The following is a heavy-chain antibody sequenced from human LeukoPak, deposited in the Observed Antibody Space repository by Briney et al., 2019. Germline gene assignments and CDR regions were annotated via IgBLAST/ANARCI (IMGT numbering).Heavy chain of an antibody. D-gene: IGHD5-18*01. V-gene: IGHV1-2*02. CDR3: ARDRGYSYAKKSSEYYYMDV. CDR1: GSTFTGYY. Sequence: ASVKVSCKASGSTFTGYYMHWVRQAPGQGLEWMGWINPNSGGTNYAQKFQGRVTITADESTSTAYMELSSLRSEETAVYYCARDRGYSYAKKSSEYYYMDVWGKGTTVTISS. CDR2: INPNSGGT. J-gene: IGHJ6*03.